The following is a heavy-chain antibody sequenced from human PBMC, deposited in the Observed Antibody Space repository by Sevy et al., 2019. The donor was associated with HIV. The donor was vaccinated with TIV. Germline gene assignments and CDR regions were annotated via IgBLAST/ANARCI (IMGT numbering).Heavy chain of an antibody. J-gene: IGHJ5*02. D-gene: IGHD2-15*01. Sequence: GGSLRLSCAASGFSISNNYTAWVRQAPGKGLEWVSVMYSGGSPYYADSVKGRFALSRDMSKNTVYLQMNSLRAEDTAVYYWAGGYCGGGSCTAFDPWGQGTLVTVSS. CDR3: AGGYCGGGSCTAFDP. CDR1: GFSISNNY. V-gene: IGHV3-53*01. CDR2: MYSGGSP.